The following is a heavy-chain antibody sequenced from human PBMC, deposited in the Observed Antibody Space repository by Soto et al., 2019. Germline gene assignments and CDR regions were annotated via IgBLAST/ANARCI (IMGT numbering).Heavy chain of an antibody. D-gene: IGHD6-13*01. CDR3: ARAGRTRQQLVQKYYYYGMDV. Sequence: SETLSLTCTVSGGSVSSGSYYWSWIRQPPGKGLEWIGYIYYSGCTNYNPSLKSRVTISVDTSKNQFSLKLSSVTAADTAVYYCARAGRTRQQLVQKYYYYGMDVWGQGTTVTVSS. CDR1: GGSVSSGSYY. CDR2: IYYSGCT. V-gene: IGHV4-61*01. J-gene: IGHJ6*02.